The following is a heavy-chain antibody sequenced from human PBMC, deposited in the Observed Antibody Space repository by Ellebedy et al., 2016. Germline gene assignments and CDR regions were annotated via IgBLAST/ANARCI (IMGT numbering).Heavy chain of an antibody. CDR3: ARFGGPTFGAHRYDH. J-gene: IGHJ4*02. D-gene: IGHD4-23*01. Sequence: GESLKISCKGSGYSFTTYWIGWVRQMPGKGPECMGIIYPGDSDTRYSPSFQGQVTISADKSISTAYLQWSSLKTSDTAMYYCARFGGPTFGAHRYDHWGQGTLVTVSS. CDR2: IYPGDSDT. V-gene: IGHV5-51*01. CDR1: GYSFTTYW.